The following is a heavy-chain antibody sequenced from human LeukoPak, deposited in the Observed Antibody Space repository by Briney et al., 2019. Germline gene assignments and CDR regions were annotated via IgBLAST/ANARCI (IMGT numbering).Heavy chain of an antibody. V-gene: IGHV3-21*01. Sequence: GGSLRLSCAASGFTFSSYSMNWVRQAPGKGLEWVSSISSSSSYIYYADSVKGRFTISRDNAKNSLYLQMNSLRAEDTAVYYCARAEQQLVFYEFDPWGQGTLVTVSS. CDR2: ISSSSSYI. CDR3: ARAEQQLVFYEFDP. CDR1: GFTFSSYS. D-gene: IGHD6-13*01. J-gene: IGHJ5*02.